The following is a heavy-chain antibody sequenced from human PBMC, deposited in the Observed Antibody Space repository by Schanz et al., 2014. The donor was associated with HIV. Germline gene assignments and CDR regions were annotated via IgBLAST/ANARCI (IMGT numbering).Heavy chain of an antibody. CDR3: ARGYCSGGTCYSGDY. D-gene: IGHD2-15*01. V-gene: IGHV1-2*02. J-gene: IGHJ4*02. CDR1: GYTFTGYY. CDR2: INPSSGGT. Sequence: QVQLVQSGAEVKKPGASVKVSCKASGYTFTGYYMHWVRQAPGQGLEWMGWINPSSGGTNYAQKFQGRVTMTRDTSISTAYMELRRLRSDDTAVYYCARGYCSGGTCYSGDYWGQGTLVTVSS.